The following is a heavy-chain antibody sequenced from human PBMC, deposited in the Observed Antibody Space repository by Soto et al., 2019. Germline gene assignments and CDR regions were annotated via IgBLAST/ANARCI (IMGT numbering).Heavy chain of an antibody. V-gene: IGHV4-34*01. Sequence: PSETLSLTCAVYGGHISGYYWSWIRQPPGKGLEWIGEINHSGSTNYNPSLKSRVTISVDTPKNQFSLKLSSVTAADTAVYYCARGFTIFGVVITTTTAYGMDVWGQGTTVTVSS. J-gene: IGHJ6*02. CDR2: INHSGST. CDR1: GGHISGYY. D-gene: IGHD3-3*01. CDR3: ARGFTIFGVVITTTTAYGMDV.